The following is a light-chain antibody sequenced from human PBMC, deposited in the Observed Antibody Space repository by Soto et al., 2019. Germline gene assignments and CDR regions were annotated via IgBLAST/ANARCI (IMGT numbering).Light chain of an antibody. CDR2: DAS. CDR3: QQYWK. J-gene: IGKJ1*01. V-gene: IGKV1-5*01. CDR1: QSISSW. Sequence: DIQMTQSPSTLSASVGDRVTITCRASQSISSWLAWYQQKPGKAPKLLIYDASSLESGVPSRFSGSGSGTEFTLTISSLQPDDFATYDCQQYWKFGQGTKVEIK.